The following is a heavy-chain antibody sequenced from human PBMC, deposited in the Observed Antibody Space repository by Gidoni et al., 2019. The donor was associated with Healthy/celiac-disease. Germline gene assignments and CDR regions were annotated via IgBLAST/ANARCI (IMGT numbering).Heavy chain of an antibody. D-gene: IGHD5-18*01. CDR2: IYSGGST. CDR3: ARYSYPEAYDL. J-gene: IGHJ2*01. Sequence: EVQLVESGGGLVQPGGSLRLSCAAAGFTVSSNSMSWVRQAPGKGLEWVSVIYSGGSTYYADSVKGRFTISRDNSKNTLYLQMNSLRAEDTAVYYCARYSYPEAYDLWGRGTLVTVSS. V-gene: IGHV3-66*01. CDR1: GFTVSSNS.